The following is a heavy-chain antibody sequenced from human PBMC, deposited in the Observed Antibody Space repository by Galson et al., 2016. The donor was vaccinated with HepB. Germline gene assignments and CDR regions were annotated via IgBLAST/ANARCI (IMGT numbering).Heavy chain of an antibody. Sequence: SLRLSCAASGFTVISNYMSWVRLAPGKGLVWVSVIYSGGGTYYADSVKGRFTISRDNAKNSLYLQMDSLRVEDTALYYCAKEPQKYSSGWYYYNWGQGALVTVSS. CDR2: IYSGGGT. CDR1: GFTVISNY. V-gene: IGHV3-53*05. J-gene: IGHJ4*02. D-gene: IGHD6-19*01. CDR3: AKEPQKYSSGWYYYN.